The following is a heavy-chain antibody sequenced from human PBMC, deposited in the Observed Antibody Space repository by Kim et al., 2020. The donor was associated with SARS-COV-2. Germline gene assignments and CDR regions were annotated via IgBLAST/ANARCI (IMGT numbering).Heavy chain of an antibody. J-gene: IGHJ4*02. D-gene: IGHD6-19*01. CDR1: GFTFSNAW. CDR2: IKSKTDGGTT. V-gene: IGHV3-15*01. CDR3: TTANTQRFWQWLATGGRFDY. Sequence: GGSLRLSCAASGFTFSNAWMSWVRQAPGKGLEWVGRIKSKTDGGTTDYAAPVKGRFTISRDDSKNTLYLQMNSLKTEDTAVYYCTTANTQRFWQWLATGGRFDYWGQGTLVTVSS.